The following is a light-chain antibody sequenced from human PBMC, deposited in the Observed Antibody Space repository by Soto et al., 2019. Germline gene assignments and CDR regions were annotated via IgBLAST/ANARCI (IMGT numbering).Light chain of an antibody. J-gene: IGKJ5*01. CDR3: QQYGGSPRIT. CDR1: ERLSSVY. CDR2: GAS. Sequence: ELVLTQSPGTLSLSPGERATLSCRASERLSSVYLAWYQQRPGQPPRLLICGASNRANGIPDRFSGSGSGTDFTLIINRLEPEDVAIYYCQQYGGSPRITFGQGTRLEIK. V-gene: IGKV3-20*01.